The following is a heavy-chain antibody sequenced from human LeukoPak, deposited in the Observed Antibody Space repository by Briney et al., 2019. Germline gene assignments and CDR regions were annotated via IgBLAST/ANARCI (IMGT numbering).Heavy chain of an antibody. CDR1: GFNFSSVG. Sequence: GGSLRLSCAASGFNFSSVGMHWVRQSAGKGVGGWARICVDGTRETYADSARGRFSISRANFTTAIHFHLTSLTADDTDLYYCHGTSNINTAGGSIYSDFWGRGTLVIVSS. CDR3: HGTSNINTAGGSIYSDF. D-gene: IGHD4/OR15-4a*01. CDR2: ICVDGTRE. V-gene: IGHV3-33*02. J-gene: IGHJ4*02.